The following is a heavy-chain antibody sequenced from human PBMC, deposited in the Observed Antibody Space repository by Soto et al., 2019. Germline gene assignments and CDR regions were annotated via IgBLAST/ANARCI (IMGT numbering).Heavy chain of an antibody. V-gene: IGHV4-59*01. CDR1: GGSISSYY. D-gene: IGHD2-2*01. Sequence: SETLSLTCTVSGGSISSYYWSWIRQPPGKGLEWIGYIYYSGSTNYNPSLKSRVTISVDTSKNQFSLKLSSVTAADTAVYYCARFSVPAAMVDYWGQGTLVTVSS. CDR3: ARFSVPAAMVDY. J-gene: IGHJ4*02. CDR2: IYYSGST.